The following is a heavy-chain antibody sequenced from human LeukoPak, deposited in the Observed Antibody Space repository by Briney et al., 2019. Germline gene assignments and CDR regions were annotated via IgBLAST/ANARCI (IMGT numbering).Heavy chain of an antibody. CDR1: GYSFTSYW. J-gene: IGHJ4*02. CDR3: ARRTAMALPQFDY. CDR2: IYPGDSGT. V-gene: IGHV5-51*01. D-gene: IGHD5-18*01. Sequence: GESLKISCKGSGYSFTSYWIGWVRQMPGKGLEWMGIIYPGDSGTRYSPSFQGQVTISADKSISTAYLQWSSLKASDTAMYYCARRTAMALPQFDYWGQGTLVTVSS.